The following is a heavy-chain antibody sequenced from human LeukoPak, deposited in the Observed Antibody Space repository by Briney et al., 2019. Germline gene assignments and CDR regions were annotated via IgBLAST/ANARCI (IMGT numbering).Heavy chain of an antibody. CDR3: AKENYCGGDCYPEYFQH. D-gene: IGHD2-21*02. J-gene: IGHJ1*01. V-gene: IGHV3-48*01. CDR1: GFTFSNYN. CDR2: ISTSSSTI. Sequence: GGSLRLSCAASGFTFSNYNMNWVRQAPGKGLEWVSYISTSSSTIYYADSMKGRFTISRDNAKNSLYLQMNSLRAEDTAVYYCAKENYCGGDCYPEYFQHWGQGTLVTVSS.